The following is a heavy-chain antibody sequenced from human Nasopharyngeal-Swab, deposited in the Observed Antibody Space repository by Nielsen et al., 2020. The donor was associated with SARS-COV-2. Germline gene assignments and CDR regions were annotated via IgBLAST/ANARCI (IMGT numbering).Heavy chain of an antibody. J-gene: IGHJ6*03. CDR3: ARVDSASHRQIRYYNYYYMDV. CDR2: IHIDGSST. Sequence: GESLKISCTASGFTFSSYWMHWVRQAPGKGLVWVSRIHIDGSSTSYGDSVKGGFTISRDDAKKTLYLQMNSLRTEDTAVYYCARVDSASHRQIRYYNYYYMDVWGKGTTVTVSS. CDR1: GFTFSSYW. D-gene: IGHD2-2*01. V-gene: IGHV3-74*01.